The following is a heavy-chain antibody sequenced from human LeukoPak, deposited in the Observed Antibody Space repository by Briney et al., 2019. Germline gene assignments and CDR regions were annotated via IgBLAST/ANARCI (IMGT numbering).Heavy chain of an antibody. CDR3: AKDLTVTSTCYFDA. V-gene: IGHV3-21*01. CDR2: ITGRSRYI. CDR1: GFTFSSYT. J-gene: IGHJ5*02. Sequence: GGSLRLSCAASGFTFSSYTMNWVRQAPGKGLEGVSSITGRSRYIYYADSVRGRFTISRDNAKNSLYLQMNSLRAEDTAVYYCAKDLTVTSTCYFDAWGQGTLVTVSS. D-gene: IGHD4-11*01.